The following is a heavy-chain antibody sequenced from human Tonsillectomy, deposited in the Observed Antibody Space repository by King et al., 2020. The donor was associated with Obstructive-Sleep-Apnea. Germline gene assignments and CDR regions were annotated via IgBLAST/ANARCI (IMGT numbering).Heavy chain of an antibody. CDR1: GYDFTSYY. Sequence: QLVQSGAEVKKPGASVKVSCKASGYDFTSYYMHWVRQAPGQGLEWMGMINPSGGSTSYAQNFQGRVTMTRDTSTSTVYMELSSLRSEDTAVYYCARDSSYDILTGYYESWFDPWGQGTLVTVSS. J-gene: IGHJ5*02. V-gene: IGHV1-46*01. D-gene: IGHD3-9*01. CDR3: ARDSSYDILTGYYESWFDP. CDR2: INPSGGST.